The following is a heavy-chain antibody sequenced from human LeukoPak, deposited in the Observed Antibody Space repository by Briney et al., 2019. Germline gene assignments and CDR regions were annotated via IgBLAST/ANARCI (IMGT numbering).Heavy chain of an antibody. V-gene: IGHV3-23*01. J-gene: IGHJ4*02. CDR1: GFTFSSYA. Sequence: GGSLRLSCAASGFTFSSYAMSWVRQAPGKGLEWVSAISGSGGSTYYADSVKGRFTISRDNSKNTLYLRMNSLRAEDTAVYYCAKDLSHRRITMIVVAEIDYWGQGTLVTVSS. D-gene: IGHD3-22*01. CDR2: ISGSGGST. CDR3: AKDLSHRRITMIVVAEIDY.